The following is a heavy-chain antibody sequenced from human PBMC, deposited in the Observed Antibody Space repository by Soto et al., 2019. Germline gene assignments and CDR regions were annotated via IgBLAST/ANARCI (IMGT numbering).Heavy chain of an antibody. J-gene: IGHJ4*02. D-gene: IGHD5-12*01. V-gene: IGHV1-18*01. Sequence: ASVKVACKASGYTLTSYGISWLRQAPGQGLEWMGWISAYNGNTNYAQKLQGRVTMTTDTSTSTAYMELRSLRSDDTAVYYCARDLASDGGYEFDYWGQGTLVTVSS. CDR3: ARDLASDGGYEFDY. CDR1: GYTLTSYG. CDR2: ISAYNGNT.